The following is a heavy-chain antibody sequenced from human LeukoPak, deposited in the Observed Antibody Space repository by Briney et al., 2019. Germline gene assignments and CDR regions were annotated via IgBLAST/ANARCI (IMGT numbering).Heavy chain of an antibody. CDR3: ARRVATAYNWFDP. CDR2: IYYSGST. Sequence: NPSETLSLTCTVSGGSISSSSYYWGWIRQPPGKGLEWIGSIYYSGSTYYNPSLKSRVTTSVDTSKNQFSLKLSSVTAADTAVYYCARRVATAYNWFDPWGQGTLVTVSS. D-gene: IGHD5-12*01. CDR1: GGSISSSSYY. V-gene: IGHV4-39*01. J-gene: IGHJ5*02.